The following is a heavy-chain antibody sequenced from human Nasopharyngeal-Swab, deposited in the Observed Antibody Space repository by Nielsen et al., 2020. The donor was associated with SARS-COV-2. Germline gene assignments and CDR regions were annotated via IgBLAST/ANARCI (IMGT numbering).Heavy chain of an antibody. Sequence: GESLKISCAASEFMFSNYGMHWVRQAPGKGLEWVAFIRFDGNNKYHADSVKGRFTVSRDNSKNTLYLQMNSLRAEDTAVYYCARAGKGYCSSTSCYTHFDYWGQGTLVTVSS. D-gene: IGHD2-2*02. V-gene: IGHV3-30*02. J-gene: IGHJ4*02. CDR3: ARAGKGYCSSTSCYTHFDY. CDR1: EFMFSNYG. CDR2: IRFDGNNK.